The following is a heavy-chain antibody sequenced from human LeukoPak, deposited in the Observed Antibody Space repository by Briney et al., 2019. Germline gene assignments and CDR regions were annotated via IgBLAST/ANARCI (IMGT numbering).Heavy chain of an antibody. CDR3: ARESSIVGATLRY. CDR1: GGTFISYA. Sequence: ASVKVSCKASGGTFISYAISWVRQAPGQGLEWMGRIIPILGIANYAQKFQGRVTITADKSTSTAYMELSSLRSEDTAVYYCARESSIVGATLRYWGQGTLVTVSS. D-gene: IGHD1-26*01. CDR2: IIPILGIA. J-gene: IGHJ4*02. V-gene: IGHV1-69*04.